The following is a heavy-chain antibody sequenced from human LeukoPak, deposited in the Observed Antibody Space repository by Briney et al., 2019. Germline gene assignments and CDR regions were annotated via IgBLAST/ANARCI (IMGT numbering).Heavy chain of an antibody. CDR2: INHSGST. D-gene: IGHD2-2*01. CDR3: ATQVLLCHYY. CDR1: GESFSGYY. V-gene: IGHV4-34*01. J-gene: IGHJ4*02. Sequence: SETLSLTCGVYGESFSGYYFAWIRQSPGMGLELIGEINHSGSTHYNPSLKSRVTLSVDTSKNQYPLKLSSVTAADTAVYYCATQVLLCHYYWGQGTLVTVSS.